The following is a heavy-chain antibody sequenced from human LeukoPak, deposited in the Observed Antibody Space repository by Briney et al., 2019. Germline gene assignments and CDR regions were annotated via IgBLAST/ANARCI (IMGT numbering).Heavy chain of an antibody. J-gene: IGHJ5*02. D-gene: IGHD6-19*01. CDR2: IYYSGST. V-gene: IGHV4-59*13. Sequence: SETLSLTCTVSGGSISSYYWSWIRQPPGKGLEWIGYIYYSGSTNYNPSLKSRVTISVDTSKNQFSLKLSSVTAADTAVYYCAKDISSGPSGWFDPWGQGTLVTVSS. CDR1: GGSISSYY. CDR3: AKDISSGPSGWFDP.